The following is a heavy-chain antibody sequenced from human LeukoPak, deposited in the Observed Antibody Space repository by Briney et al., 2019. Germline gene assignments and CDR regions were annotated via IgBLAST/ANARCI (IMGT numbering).Heavy chain of an antibody. CDR3: ARAKPKNMVRGLIMRRESRYYFDY. V-gene: IGHV3-23*01. J-gene: IGHJ4*02. D-gene: IGHD3-10*01. Sequence: PGGSLRLSCAASGFTFSNYAMSWVRQAPGKGLEWVSAFSPSGGGTYYADSVKGRFTISRDNSKSTLYIQMNSLRAEDTAVYYCARAKPKNMVRGLIMRRESRYYFDYWGQGTLVTVSS. CDR1: GFTFSNYA. CDR2: FSPSGGGT.